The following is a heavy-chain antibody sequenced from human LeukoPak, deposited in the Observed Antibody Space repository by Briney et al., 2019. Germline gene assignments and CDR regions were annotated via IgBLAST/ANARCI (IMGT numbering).Heavy chain of an antibody. J-gene: IGHJ4*02. Sequence: GGSLRLSCAASGFTFSSYAMHWVRQAPGKGLEWVSSISSSSSYIYYADSVKGRFTISRDNAKNSLYLQMNSLRAEDTAVYYCARDYYDSSGYYLFDYWGQGTLVTVSS. CDR3: ARDYYDSSGYYLFDY. D-gene: IGHD3-22*01. CDR1: GFTFSSYA. V-gene: IGHV3-21*01. CDR2: ISSSSSYI.